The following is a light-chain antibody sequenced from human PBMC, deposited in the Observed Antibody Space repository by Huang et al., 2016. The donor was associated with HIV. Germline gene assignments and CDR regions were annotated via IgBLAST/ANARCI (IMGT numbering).Light chain of an antibody. CDR3: QQTYTFPA. CDR2: GSS. CDR1: QTITTY. V-gene: IGKV1-39*01. J-gene: IGKJ1*01. Sequence: DIQLTQSPSSLSASVGDRVTITCRASQTITTYLNWYQKKPGKAPHLLVYGSSNLQSGVPSRVSGSGSGTDFTLIISGLQPEDFATYYCQQTYTFPAFGRGTKVEIK.